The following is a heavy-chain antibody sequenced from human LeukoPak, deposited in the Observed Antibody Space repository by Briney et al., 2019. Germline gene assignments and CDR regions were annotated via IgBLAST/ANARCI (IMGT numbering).Heavy chain of an antibody. CDR2: ISAYNGNT. V-gene: IGHV1-18*01. D-gene: IGHD5-24*01. J-gene: IGHJ6*02. CDR3: ARERSAHGASYGMDV. Sequence: ASVKVSCKASGYTFTSYGISWVRQAPGQGLEWMGWISAYNGNTNYAQKLQGRVTMTTDTSTSTAYMELRSLRSDDTAVYYCARERSAHGASYGMDVWGQGTTVTVSS. CDR1: GYTFTSYG.